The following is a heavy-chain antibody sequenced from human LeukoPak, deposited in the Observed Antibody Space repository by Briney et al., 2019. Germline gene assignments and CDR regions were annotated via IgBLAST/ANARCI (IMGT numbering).Heavy chain of an antibody. Sequence: GASVKVSCKASGYTFTSYAMHWVRQAPGQRLEWMGWINAGNGNTKYSQKFQGRVTITRDTSASTAYMELSSLRSEDTAVYYCARSDYLNYYGSGSYSGYYFDYWGQGTLVTVSS. V-gene: IGHV1-3*01. CDR2: INAGNGNT. CDR1: GYTFTSYA. J-gene: IGHJ4*02. D-gene: IGHD3-10*01. CDR3: ARSDYLNYYGSGSYSGYYFDY.